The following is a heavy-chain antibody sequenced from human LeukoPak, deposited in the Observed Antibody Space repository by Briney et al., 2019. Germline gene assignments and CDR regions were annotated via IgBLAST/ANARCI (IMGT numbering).Heavy chain of an antibody. D-gene: IGHD3-16*02. CDR2: ISSSSSYI. CDR3: AKSPGVWGSYRWFDY. Sequence: GGSLRLSCAASGFTFSSYSMNWVRQAPGKGLEWVSSISSSSSYIYYADSVKGRFTISRDNAKNSLYLQMNSLRAEDTAVYYCAKSPGVWGSYRWFDYWGQGTLVTVSS. V-gene: IGHV3-21*01. J-gene: IGHJ4*02. CDR1: GFTFSSYS.